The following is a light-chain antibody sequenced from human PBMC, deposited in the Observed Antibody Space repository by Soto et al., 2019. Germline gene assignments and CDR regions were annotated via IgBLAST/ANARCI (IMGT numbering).Light chain of an antibody. Sequence: DIQMTQSPSSLSAFVGDRVTITCRASRSITNYLNWYQQKPGKAPKLLIYAASTLQSGVPSRFSGSGSGTEFTLTISSLQPEDFATYYCQQVKSYPLTIGGGTKVDIK. V-gene: IGKV1-9*01. CDR2: AAS. CDR3: QQVKSYPLT. J-gene: IGKJ4*01. CDR1: RSITNY.